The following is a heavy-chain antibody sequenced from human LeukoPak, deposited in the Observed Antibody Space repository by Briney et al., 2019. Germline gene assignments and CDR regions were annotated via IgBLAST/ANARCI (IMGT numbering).Heavy chain of an antibody. J-gene: IGHJ4*02. CDR3: ARRGYCSGGSCYSGLSYFDY. Sequence: SETLSLTCTVSGGSISSSSYYWGWIRQPPGKGLEWIGRIDYSGSTYYNPSLKSRVTISVDTSKNQFSLKLSSVTAADTAVYYCARRGYCSGGSCYSGLSYFDYWGQGTLVTVSS. CDR2: IDYSGST. V-gene: IGHV4-39*01. D-gene: IGHD2-15*01. CDR1: GGSISSSSYY.